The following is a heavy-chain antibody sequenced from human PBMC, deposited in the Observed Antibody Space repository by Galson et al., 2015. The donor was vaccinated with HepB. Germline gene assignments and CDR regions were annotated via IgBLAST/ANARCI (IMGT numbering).Heavy chain of an antibody. J-gene: IGHJ4*02. CDR3: ARLLRDHHISGTYYLDYFDS. CDR2: NYWDDDD. CDR1: GFSLSASGVG. Sequence: PTLVKPTQTLTLTCTLSGFSLSASGVGVGWIRQPPGKDLDWLALNYWDDDDRYSPSLKSRLSITKYTSKNHVVLTMTSVDPEDTATYYCARLLRDHHISGTYYLDYFDSWGQGTLVTVSS. V-gene: IGHV2-5*02. D-gene: IGHD3-10*01.